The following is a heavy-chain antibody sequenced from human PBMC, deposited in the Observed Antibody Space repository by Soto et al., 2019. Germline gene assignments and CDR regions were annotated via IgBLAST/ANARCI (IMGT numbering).Heavy chain of an antibody. CDR3: ARGGDIVVVTAPLDH. CDR2: IYPGGVNI. V-gene: IGHV1-46*01. D-gene: IGHD2-21*02. CDR1: GYSFTSHY. J-gene: IGHJ5*02. Sequence: ASVKVSCKAIGYSFTSHYMHWVRQAPGQGLEWMGTIYPGGVNIGYAQKFKGRVTMTKDTSTSTVYMELNSLRSEDTAIYYCARGGDIVVVTAPLDHWGQGTLVTVSS.